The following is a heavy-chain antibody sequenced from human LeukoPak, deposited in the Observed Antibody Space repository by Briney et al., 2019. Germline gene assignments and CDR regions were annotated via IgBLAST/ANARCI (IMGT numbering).Heavy chain of an antibody. J-gene: IGHJ4*02. V-gene: IGHV4-59*01. D-gene: IGHD1-1*01. CDR1: GGSISSYY. CDR3: ESNRRGTGLYFDY. Sequence: SETLSLTCTVSGGSISSYYWSWIRQPPGKGLEWIGYIYYSGSTNYNPSLKSRVTISVDTSKNQFSLKLSSVTAADTAVYYCESNRRGTGLYFDYWGQGTLVTVSS. CDR2: IYYSGST.